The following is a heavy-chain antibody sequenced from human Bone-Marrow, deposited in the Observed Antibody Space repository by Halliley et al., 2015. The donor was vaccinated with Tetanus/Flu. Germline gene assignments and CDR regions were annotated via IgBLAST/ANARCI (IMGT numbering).Heavy chain of an antibody. CDR3: AKEFNFWSGYIFDY. D-gene: IGHD3-3*01. CDR2: GSGGGGSA. Sequence: SDGSGGGGSADYADTVKGRFTISRDNSKNTLYLQMNSLRAEDTAVYYCAKEFNFWSGYIFDYWGQGTMVTVSS. J-gene: IGHJ4*02. V-gene: IGHV3-23*01.